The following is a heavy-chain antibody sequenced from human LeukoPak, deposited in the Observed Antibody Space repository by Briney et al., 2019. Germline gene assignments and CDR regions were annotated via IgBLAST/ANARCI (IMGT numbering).Heavy chain of an antibody. V-gene: IGHV1-69*13. J-gene: IGHJ4*02. CDR2: IIPIFGTA. D-gene: IGHD3-10*01. CDR3: AITGPGSGSYHDY. CDR1: GGTFSSYA. Sequence: VASVKVSCKASGGTFSSYAISWVRQAPGQGLEWMGGIIPIFGTANYAQKFQGRVTITADESTSTAYMELSSLRSEDTAVYYCAITGPGSGSYHDYWGQGTLVTVSS.